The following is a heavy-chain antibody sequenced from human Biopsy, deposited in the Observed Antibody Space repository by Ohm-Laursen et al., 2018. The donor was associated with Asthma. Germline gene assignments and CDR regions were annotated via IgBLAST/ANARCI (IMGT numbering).Heavy chain of an antibody. Sequence: TLSLTCTVSGGSISSGDYYRSWIRQPPGKGLEWIGYIYYSGSTYYNPSLKSRVTISVDTSKNQFSLKLSSVTAADTAVYYCARDLSFYDSSGYYRRWFDPWGQGTLVTVSS. CDR3: ARDLSFYDSSGYYRRWFDP. J-gene: IGHJ5*02. V-gene: IGHV4-30-4*01. D-gene: IGHD3-22*01. CDR1: GGSISSGDYY. CDR2: IYYSGST.